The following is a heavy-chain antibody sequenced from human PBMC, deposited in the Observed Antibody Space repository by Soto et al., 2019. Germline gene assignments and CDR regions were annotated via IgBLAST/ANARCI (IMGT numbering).Heavy chain of an antibody. CDR2: IYSGGST. CDR1: GFTVSSNY. CDR3: ARDFRDRYCSSTSCYGY. V-gene: IGHV3-66*01. J-gene: IGHJ4*02. Sequence: EVQLVESGGGLVQHGGSLRLSCAASGFTVSSNYMSWVRQAPGKGLEWVSVIYSGGSTYYADSVKGRFTISRDNSKNTLYLQMNSLRAEDTAVYYCARDFRDRYCSSTSCYGYWGQGTLVTVSS. D-gene: IGHD2-2*01.